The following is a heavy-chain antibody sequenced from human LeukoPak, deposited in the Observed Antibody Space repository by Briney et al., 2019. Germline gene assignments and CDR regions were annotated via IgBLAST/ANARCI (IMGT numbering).Heavy chain of an antibody. CDR1: GGSISSYY. D-gene: IGHD3/OR15-3a*01. V-gene: IGHV4-59*01. CDR3: ARGIAGDWGNWFDP. J-gene: IGHJ5*02. Sequence: SETLSLTCTVSGGSISSYYWSWIRQPPGKGLAWIGYIYYSGSTNYNPSLKSRVTISVDTSKNQFSLKLSSVTAADTAVYYCARGIAGDWGNWFDPWGQGTLVTVSS. CDR2: IYYSGST.